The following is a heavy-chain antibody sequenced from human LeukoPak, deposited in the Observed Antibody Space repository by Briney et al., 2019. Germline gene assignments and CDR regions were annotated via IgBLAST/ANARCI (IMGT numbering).Heavy chain of an antibody. CDR3: AREDGSRIAVAGSRY. J-gene: IGHJ4*02. V-gene: IGHV3-21*01. CDR2: IDTRSSYI. Sequence: GGSLRLSCAASGFTFDDYGMSWVRQAPGKGLEWVSSIDTRSSYIYYADSVKGRFTISRDNAKNSLFLQMNSLRDEDTAVYYCAREDGSRIAVAGSRYWGQGTLVTVSS. CDR1: GFTFDDYG. D-gene: IGHD6-19*01.